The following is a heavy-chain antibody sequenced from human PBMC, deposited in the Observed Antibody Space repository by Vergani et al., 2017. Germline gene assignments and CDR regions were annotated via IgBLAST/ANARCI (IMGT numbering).Heavy chain of an antibody. CDR2: VSESGDRT. CDR3: AKAYKSSSDAFDY. D-gene: IGHD6-6*01. J-gene: IGHJ4*02. V-gene: IGHV3-23*04. CDR1: GFRFNTYD. Sequence: EVDLVESGGGLAQPGGSLRLSCEASGFRFNTYDMSWVRQAPGKGLEWVSGVSESGDRTYYADSVKGRFTISRDNSMNKVYVQMSSLRVEDTAVYYCAKAYKSSSDAFDYWGQGTLVTVSS.